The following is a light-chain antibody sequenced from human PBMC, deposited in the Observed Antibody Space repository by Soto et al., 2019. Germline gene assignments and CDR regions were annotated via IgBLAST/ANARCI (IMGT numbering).Light chain of an antibody. J-gene: IGKJ4*01. V-gene: IGKV2-30*02. Sequence: DVLMTQSPLSLPVTLGQPASISCRSSQSLVHSDGNTYLNWFQQRPGQSPRRLIFNVSNRDSGVPDRFSGSGSATDFTLKISRVEAEDVGVYYCLKGTHWPPTFGGGTKVEIK. CDR2: NVS. CDR1: QSLVHSDGNTY. CDR3: LKGTHWPPT.